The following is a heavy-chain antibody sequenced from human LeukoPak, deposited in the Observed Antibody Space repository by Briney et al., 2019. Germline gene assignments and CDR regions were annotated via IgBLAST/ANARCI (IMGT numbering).Heavy chain of an antibody. CDR3: ARDKIVGASRFDY. D-gene: IGHD1-26*01. V-gene: IGHV3-7*01. CDR1: GFTFSSYE. J-gene: IGHJ4*02. Sequence: PGGSLRLSCAASGFTFSSYEMNRVRQAPGKGLEWVANIKEDGSEKNYVDSVKGRFTISRDNAKNSVYLQLNSLRAADTAVYYCARDKIVGASRFDYWGQGTLVTVSS. CDR2: IKEDGSEK.